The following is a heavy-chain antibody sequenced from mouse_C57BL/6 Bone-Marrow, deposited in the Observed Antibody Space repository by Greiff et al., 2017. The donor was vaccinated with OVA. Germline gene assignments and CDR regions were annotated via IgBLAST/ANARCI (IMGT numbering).Heavy chain of an antibody. CDR2: ISYDGSN. CDR1: GYSITSGYY. Sequence: EVQLQESGPGLVKPSQSLSLTCSVTGYSITSGYYWNWIRQFPGNKLEWMGYISYDGSNNYNPSLKNRISITRDTSKNQFFLKLNSVTTEDTATYYCARGDYGSFAMDYWGQGTSVTVSS. J-gene: IGHJ4*01. D-gene: IGHD1-1*01. CDR3: ARGDYGSFAMDY. V-gene: IGHV3-6*01.